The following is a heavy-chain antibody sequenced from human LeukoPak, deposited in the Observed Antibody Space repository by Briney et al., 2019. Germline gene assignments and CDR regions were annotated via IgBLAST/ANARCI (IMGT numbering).Heavy chain of an antibody. V-gene: IGHV3-33*08. J-gene: IGHJ1*01. CDR1: GFPFRTYS. CDR3: ARGDGYNDAEYLQH. CDR2: IWYDGSNK. D-gene: IGHD5-24*01. Sequence: PGGSLRLSCAAFGFPFRTYSMHWVRQAPGKGLEWVAVIWYDGSNKYYGDSVKGRFTISRDNSKKTLYLQMNSLRVDDTAVYYCARGDGYNDAEYLQHWGQGTLVTVS.